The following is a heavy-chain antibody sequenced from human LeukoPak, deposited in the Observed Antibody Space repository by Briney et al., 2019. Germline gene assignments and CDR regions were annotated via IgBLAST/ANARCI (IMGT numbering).Heavy chain of an antibody. J-gene: IGHJ3*02. V-gene: IGHV1-2*06. CDR1: GYTFTGYY. CDR3: ARESWGRKDAFDI. D-gene: IGHD3-16*01. CDR2: INPNSGAA. Sequence: ASVKVSCKASGYTFTGYYMHHARQAPGQGLEWMGRINPNSGAADYAQKFQGRVTMTRDTSISTAYMDLSSLKSDDTAVYYCARESWGRKDAFDIWGQGTMVTVSS.